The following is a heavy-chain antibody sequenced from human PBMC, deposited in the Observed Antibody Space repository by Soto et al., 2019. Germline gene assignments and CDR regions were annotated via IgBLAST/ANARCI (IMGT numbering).Heavy chain of an antibody. V-gene: IGHV4-39*01. CDR1: GGSSSSSSYY. D-gene: IGHD6-13*01. CDR2: IYYSGST. Sequence: ASETMSLTCTVAGGSSSSSSYYWCWIRQPPGKGLEWIGSIYYSGSTYYNPSLKSRVTISVDTSKNQFSLKLSSVTAADTAVYYCARTASDSSSWYFLDYWGQGTQVTVSS. CDR3: ARTASDSSSWYFLDY. J-gene: IGHJ4*02.